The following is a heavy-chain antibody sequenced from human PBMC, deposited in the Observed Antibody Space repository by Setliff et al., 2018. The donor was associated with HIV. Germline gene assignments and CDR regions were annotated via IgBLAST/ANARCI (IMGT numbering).Heavy chain of an antibody. J-gene: IGHJ4*02. CDR3: ARKGSGSSFDFEY. Sequence: ASVKVSCKASGYTFISYAIHWVRQAPGQSLEWMGWITGGSGNTKDSEKFQGRVTLTRDTSPSTAYMELSSLRSEDTAVYYCARKGSGSSFDFEYWGQGTLVTVSS. V-gene: IGHV1-3*01. CDR1: GYTFISYA. CDR2: ITGGSGNT. D-gene: IGHD3-10*01.